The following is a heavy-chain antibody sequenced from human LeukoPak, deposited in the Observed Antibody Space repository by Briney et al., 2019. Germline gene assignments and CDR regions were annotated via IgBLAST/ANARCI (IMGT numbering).Heavy chain of an antibody. J-gene: IGHJ6*03. CDR2: MNPNSGNT. D-gene: IGHD3-10*01. Sequence: GASVKVSCKASGYTFTSYGISWVRQATGQGLEWMGWMNPNSGNTGYAQKFQGRVTMTRNTPISTAYMELSSLRSEDTAVYYCARAYGSGSLYYMDVWGKGTTVTISS. V-gene: IGHV1-8*02. CDR1: GYTFTSYG. CDR3: ARAYGSGSLYYMDV.